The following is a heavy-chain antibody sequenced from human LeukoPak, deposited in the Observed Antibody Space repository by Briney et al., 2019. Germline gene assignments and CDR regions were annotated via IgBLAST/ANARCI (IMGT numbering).Heavy chain of an antibody. CDR2: IYYSGST. V-gene: IGHV4-59*08. CDR3: ARHLYDSSGYYYSDYAFDI. D-gene: IGHD3-22*01. Sequence: SETLSLTCTVSGGSISSYYWSWIRQPPGKGLEWIGYIYYSGSTNYNPSLKSRLTISVDMSKKQFSLKLTSVTAADTAVYYCARHLYDSSGYYYSDYAFDIWGQGTMVTVSS. J-gene: IGHJ3*02. CDR1: GGSISSYY.